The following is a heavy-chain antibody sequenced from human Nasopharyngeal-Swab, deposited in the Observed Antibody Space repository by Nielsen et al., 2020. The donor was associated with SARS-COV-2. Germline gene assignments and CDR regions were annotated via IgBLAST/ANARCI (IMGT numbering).Heavy chain of an antibody. J-gene: IGHJ4*02. CDR1: GFTFSSYG. D-gene: IGHD2-15*01. Sequence: GGSLRLSCAASGFTFSSYGMHWVRQAPGKGLEWVAAIWYDGSNKYYADSVKGRFTISRDNSKNTLYLQMNSLRAEDTAVYYCARALGYCSGGSCYSGYFDYWGQGTLVTVSS. V-gene: IGHV3-33*01. CDR3: ARALGYCSGGSCYSGYFDY. CDR2: IWYDGSNK.